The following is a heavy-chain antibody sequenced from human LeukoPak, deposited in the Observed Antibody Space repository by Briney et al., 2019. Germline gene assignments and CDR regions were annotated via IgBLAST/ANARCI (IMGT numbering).Heavy chain of an antibody. J-gene: IGHJ4*02. CDR2: INHSGST. Sequence: SETLSLTCAVYGGSFSGYYWSWLRQPPGKGLEWIGEINHSGSTNYNPSLKSRVTISVDTSKNQFSLKLSSVTAADTAVYYCARVPYYYGSGSADYWGQGTLVTVSS. CDR3: ARVPYYYGSGSADY. CDR1: GGSFSGYY. D-gene: IGHD3-10*01. V-gene: IGHV4-34*01.